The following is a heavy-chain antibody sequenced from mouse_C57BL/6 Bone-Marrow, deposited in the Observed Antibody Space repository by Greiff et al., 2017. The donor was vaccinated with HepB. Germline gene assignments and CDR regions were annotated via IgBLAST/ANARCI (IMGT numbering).Heavy chain of an antibody. CDR3: ARDSLLPRWFAY. D-gene: IGHD1-2*01. V-gene: IGHV1-64*01. Sequence: PGQGLEWIGMIHPNSGSTNYNEKFKSKATLTVDKSSSTAYMQLSSLTSEDSAVYYCARDSLLPRWFAYWGQGTLVTVSA. J-gene: IGHJ3*01. CDR2: IHPNSGST.